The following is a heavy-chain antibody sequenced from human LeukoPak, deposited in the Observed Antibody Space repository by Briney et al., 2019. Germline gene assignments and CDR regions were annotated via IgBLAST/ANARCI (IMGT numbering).Heavy chain of an antibody. J-gene: IGHJ3*02. Sequence: GGSLRPSCAASGFTFSSYWMHWVRQGPGRGLVWVSRINSDGSSTTYADSVKGRFTISRDNAKNTLYLQMSSLRAEDTAVYYCARSASYIVVVPAASDAFDIWGQGTLATVSS. CDR1: GFTFSSYW. V-gene: IGHV3-74*01. D-gene: IGHD2-2*01. CDR2: INSDGSST. CDR3: ARSASYIVVVPAASDAFDI.